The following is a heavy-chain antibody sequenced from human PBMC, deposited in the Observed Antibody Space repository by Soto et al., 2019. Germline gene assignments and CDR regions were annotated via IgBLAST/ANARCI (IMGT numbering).Heavy chain of an antibody. D-gene: IGHD6-13*01. CDR3: ARRKGESSSWYKVNWFDP. CDR2: IYHRGSS. J-gene: IGHJ5*02. CDR1: GCSISSGVYS. V-gene: IGHV4-30-2*01. Sequence: QLQLQESGSGLVKPSQTLSLTCAVSGCSISSGVYSWSWFRQPPVKRLERIGYIYHRGSSYYNPSLKSRVTISVDRSKNQFSLKLSSVAAADTAVYYCARRKGESSSWYKVNWFDPWGKGTLVTVSS.